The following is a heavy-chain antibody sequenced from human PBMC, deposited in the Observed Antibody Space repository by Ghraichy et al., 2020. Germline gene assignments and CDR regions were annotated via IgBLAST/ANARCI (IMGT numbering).Heavy chain of an antibody. J-gene: IGHJ6*03. CDR3: ARLHHYYDSSGYWYYYYYMDV. D-gene: IGHD3-22*01. Sequence: SETLSLTCTVSGGSISSYYWSWIRQPPGKGLEWIGYIYYSGSTNYNPSLKSRVTISVDTSKNQFSLKLSSVTAADTAVYYCARLHHYYDSSGYWYYYYYMDVWGKGTTVTVSS. CDR2: IYYSGST. CDR1: GGSISSYY. V-gene: IGHV4-59*08.